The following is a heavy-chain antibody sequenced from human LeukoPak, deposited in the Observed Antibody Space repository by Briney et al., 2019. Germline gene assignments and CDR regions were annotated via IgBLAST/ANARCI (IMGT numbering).Heavy chain of an antibody. J-gene: IGHJ4*02. V-gene: IGHV3-21*01. CDR3: ASLVEMATIPLDY. CDR2: ISSSSSYI. D-gene: IGHD5-24*01. CDR1: GFTFSNYA. Sequence: PGGSLRLSCAASGFTFSNYAMNWVRQAPGKGLEWVSSISSSSSYIYYADSVKGRFTISRDNAKNSLYLQMNSLRAEDTAVYYCASLVEMATIPLDYWGQGTLVTVSS.